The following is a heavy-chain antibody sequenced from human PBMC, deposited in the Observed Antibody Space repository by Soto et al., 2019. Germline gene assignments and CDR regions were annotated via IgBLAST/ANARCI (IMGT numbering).Heavy chain of an antibody. Sequence: PSETLSLTCTVSGGSISSYYWSWIRQPPGKGLEWIGYIYYSGSTNYNPSLKSRVTISVGTSKNQFSLKLSSVTAADTAVYYCARLDLRSGNCHFDYWGQGTLVTVSS. V-gene: IGHV4-59*01. D-gene: IGHD2-15*01. CDR2: IYYSGST. CDR1: GGSISSYY. J-gene: IGHJ4*02. CDR3: ARLDLRSGNCHFDY.